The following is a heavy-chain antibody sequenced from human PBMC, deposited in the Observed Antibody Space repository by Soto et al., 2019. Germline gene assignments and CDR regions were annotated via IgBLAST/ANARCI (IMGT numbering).Heavy chain of an antibody. Sequence: PSETLSLTCAVYGGSFSGYYWTWIRQPPVTGLEWIGEINHSGSTNYNPSLKSRVTISVDTSKNQFSLKLTSVTAADTAVYYCARDKITGLFDYWGQGTLVTVSS. CDR3: ARDKITGLFDY. CDR1: GGSFSGYY. V-gene: IGHV4-34*01. CDR2: INHSGST. J-gene: IGHJ4*02. D-gene: IGHD2-8*02.